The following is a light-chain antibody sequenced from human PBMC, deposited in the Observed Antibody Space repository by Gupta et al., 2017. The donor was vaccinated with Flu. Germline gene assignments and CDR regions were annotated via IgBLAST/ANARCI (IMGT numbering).Light chain of an antibody. CDR1: QSISSSY. V-gene: IGKV3-20*01. CDR2: GAS. CDR3: HQYATAPPIT. J-gene: IGKJ5*01. Sequence: EIVLTQSPGTLSLSPGERATLSCRASQSISSSYLAWYQQKLGQAPRLLIYGASSRATGIPDRFSGSGSGTDFTLTISRLEPEDFAVYYCHQYATAPPITFGQGTRLEIK.